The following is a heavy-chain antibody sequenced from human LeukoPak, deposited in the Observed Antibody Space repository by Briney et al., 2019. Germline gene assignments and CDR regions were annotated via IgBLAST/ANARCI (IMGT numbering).Heavy chain of an antibody. CDR3: ASSYCSGGSCYWFDP. CDR2: INPNSGGT. J-gene: IGHJ5*02. CDR1: GYTFTGYY. V-gene: IGHV1-2*02. Sequence: GASVKGSCKASGYTFTGYYMHWVRQAPGQGLEWMGWINPNSGGTNYAQKFQGRVTMTRDTSISTAYMELSRLRSDDTAVYYCASSYCSGGSCYWFDPWGQGTLVPVSS. D-gene: IGHD2-15*01.